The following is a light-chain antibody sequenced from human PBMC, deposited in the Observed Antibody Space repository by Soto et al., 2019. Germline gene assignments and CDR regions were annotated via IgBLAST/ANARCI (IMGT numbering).Light chain of an antibody. CDR3: FSHRSGDSHV. CDR2: GVT. J-gene: IGLJ1*01. V-gene: IGLV2-14*01. Sequence: QSVLTQPASVSGSPGQSITIACTGTSSDIGAYTYVSWYQQYPGKAPKLMIYGVTNRPSGVSNRFSGSKTGNTASLTISGLQAEDEADYYCFSHRSGDSHVFGTGTKVTVL. CDR1: SSDIGAYTY.